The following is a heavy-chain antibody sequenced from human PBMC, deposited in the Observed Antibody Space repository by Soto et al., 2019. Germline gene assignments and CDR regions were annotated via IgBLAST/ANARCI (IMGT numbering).Heavy chain of an antibody. D-gene: IGHD6-6*01. J-gene: IGHJ6*02. CDR1: GGTFSSYA. CDR2: IIPIFGTA. V-gene: IGHV1-69*12. CDR3: ACPRSSYYYYGMDV. Sequence: QVQLVQSGAEVKKPGSSVKVSCKASGGTFSSYAISWVRQAPGQGLEWMGGIIPIFGTANYAQKFQGRVTSTADESTSTVYMELSSLRSEDTAVYYCACPRSSYYYYGMDVWGQGATVTVSS.